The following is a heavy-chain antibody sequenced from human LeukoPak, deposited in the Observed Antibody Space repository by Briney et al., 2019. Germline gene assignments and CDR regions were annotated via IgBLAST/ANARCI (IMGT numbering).Heavy chain of an antibody. D-gene: IGHD1-14*01. V-gene: IGHV3-23*01. CDR3: AKPARTDYADY. CDR2: INGSGDRT. Sequence: SGGSLRLSCVASGFTFSSYAMNWVRQAPGKGLEWVSSINGSGDRTYYADSVKGRFTISRDNSKNTLYLQMNSLRAEDTAVYYCAKPARTDYADYWGQGTLVTVSS. CDR1: GFTFSSYA. J-gene: IGHJ4*02.